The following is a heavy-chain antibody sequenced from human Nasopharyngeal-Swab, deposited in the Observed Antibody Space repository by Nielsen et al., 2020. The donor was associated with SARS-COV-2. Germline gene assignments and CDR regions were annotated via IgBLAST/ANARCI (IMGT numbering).Heavy chain of an antibody. J-gene: IGHJ6*02. CDR3: AKAIRAYNWKAAITYYYYYGLDV. Sequence: GESLKISCAASGFTFSSYSMNWVRQAPGKGLEWVSAISGSGGSTYYVDSVKGRFTISRDNSKNTLYLQMNSLRAEDTAVYYCAKAIRAYNWKAAITYYYYYGLDVWGQGTTVTVSS. CDR2: ISGSGGST. D-gene: IGHD1-20*01. CDR1: GFTFSSYS. V-gene: IGHV3-23*01.